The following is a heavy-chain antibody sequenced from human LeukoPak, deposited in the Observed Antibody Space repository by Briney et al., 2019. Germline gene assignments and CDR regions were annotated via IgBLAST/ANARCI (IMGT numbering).Heavy chain of an antibody. J-gene: IGHJ5*02. CDR1: GFSVSSNY. CDR2: IYNSGTT. Sequence: RPGGSLRLSCAASGFSVSSNYMSWVRQAPGKGLEWVSVIYNSGTTKYADSVKGRFTISRDNAKNTLYLQMDSLRDEDTAVYYCARSDWFDPWGPGTLVTVSS. V-gene: IGHV3-53*01. CDR3: ARSDWFDP.